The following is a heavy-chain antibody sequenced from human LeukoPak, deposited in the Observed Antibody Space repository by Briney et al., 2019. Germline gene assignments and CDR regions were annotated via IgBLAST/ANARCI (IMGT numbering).Heavy chain of an antibody. CDR2: IYYSGST. V-gene: IGHV4-61*01. CDR1: GGFVSSGSYY. J-gene: IGHJ3*02. D-gene: IGHD3-9*01. CDR3: ARDPTYYDILTGYYLSGAFDI. Sequence: SETLSLTCTVSGGFVSSGSYYWLWLRQPPGKGLEWIGYIYYSGSTNYNPSLKSRVTISVDTSKNQFSLKLGSVTAVDTAVYYCARDPTYYDILTGYYLSGAFDIWGQGTMVTVSS.